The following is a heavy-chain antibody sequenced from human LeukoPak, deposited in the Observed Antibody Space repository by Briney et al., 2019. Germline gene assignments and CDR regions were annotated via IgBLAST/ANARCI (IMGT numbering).Heavy chain of an antibody. CDR3: ARDLLNEGNHLDY. V-gene: IGHV4-30-4*08. CDR1: YF. J-gene: IGHJ4*02. CDR2: IYYSGST. D-gene: IGHD4-23*01. Sequence: YFMSWIRQPPGKGLEWIGYIYYSGSTYYNPSLKSRVTISVDTSKNQFSLKLSSVTAADTAVYYCARDLLNEGNHLDYWGQGTLVTVSS.